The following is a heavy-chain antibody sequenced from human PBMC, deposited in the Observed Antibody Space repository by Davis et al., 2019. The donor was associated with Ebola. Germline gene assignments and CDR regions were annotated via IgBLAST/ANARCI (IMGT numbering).Heavy chain of an antibody. D-gene: IGHD3-10*01. Sequence: SETLSLTCTVSGFSISGGYYWGWVRQSQGEGLEWIGSISHSGYTYFNPSLACRVTISLDTSMNQFSLNLDSVTAADTAVYFCVRDKAQSYYGTPAYHYYYNGVDVWGQGTTVIVSS. CDR1: GFSISGGYY. J-gene: IGHJ6*02. CDR2: ISHSGYT. CDR3: VRDKAQSYYGTPAYHYYYNGVDV. V-gene: IGHV4-38-2*02.